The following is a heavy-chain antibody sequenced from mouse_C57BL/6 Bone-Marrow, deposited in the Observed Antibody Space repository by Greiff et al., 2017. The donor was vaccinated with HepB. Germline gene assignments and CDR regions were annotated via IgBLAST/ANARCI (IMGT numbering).Heavy chain of an antibody. Sequence: EVKLMESGGGLVQPKGSLKLSCAASGFTFNTYAMHWVRQAPGKGLEWVARIRSKSSNYATYYADSVKDRFTISRDDSQSMLYLQMNNLKTEDTAMYYCVRDDYGSGYWGQGTLVTVSA. CDR1: GFTFNTYA. J-gene: IGHJ3*01. CDR2: IRSKSSNYAT. V-gene: IGHV10-3*01. CDR3: VRDDYGSGY. D-gene: IGHD1-2*01.